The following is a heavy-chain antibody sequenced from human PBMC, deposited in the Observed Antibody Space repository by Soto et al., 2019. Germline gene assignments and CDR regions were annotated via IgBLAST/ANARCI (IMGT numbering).Heavy chain of an antibody. CDR1: GFTFSSYD. V-gene: IGHV3-13*01. Sequence: GRYLRLSCAASGFTFSSYDMHWVRLATGKGLEWVSAIGTAGDTYYPGSVKGRFTISRENAKNSLYLQMNSLRAEDTAVYYCARETYYYGSGSLASGMDVWGQGTTVTVSS. CDR3: ARETYYYGSGSLASGMDV. J-gene: IGHJ6*02. D-gene: IGHD3-10*01. CDR2: IGTAGDT.